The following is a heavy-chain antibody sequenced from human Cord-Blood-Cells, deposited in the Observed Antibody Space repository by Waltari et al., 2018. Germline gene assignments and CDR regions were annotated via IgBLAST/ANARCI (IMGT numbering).Heavy chain of an antibody. CDR3: ARDHPSEFGELLSYYYYYMDV. Sequence: QVQLQESGPGLVKPSETLSLTCTVSGGSISSYYWSWIRQPAGKGLEWIGRIYTSGSTNYNPSLQSRVTMSVDTSKNQFSLKRSSVTAADTAVYYCARDHPSEFGELLSYYYYYMDVWGKGTTVTVSS. J-gene: IGHJ6*03. CDR1: GGSISSYY. CDR2: IYTSGST. D-gene: IGHD3-10*01. V-gene: IGHV4-4*07.